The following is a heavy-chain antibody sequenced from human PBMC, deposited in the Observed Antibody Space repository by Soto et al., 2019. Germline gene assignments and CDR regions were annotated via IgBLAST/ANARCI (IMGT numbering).Heavy chain of an antibody. D-gene: IGHD4-17*01. CDR2: ISSSSSYI. CDR1: GFTFSSHS. Sequence: GGSLRLSCAASGFTFSSHSMNWVRQDPGKGLEWVSSISSSSSYIYYADSVKGRFTISRDNAKNSLYLQMNSLRAEDTAVYYCARNYGDYVEYFDYWGQGTLVTVSS. J-gene: IGHJ4*02. CDR3: ARNYGDYVEYFDY. V-gene: IGHV3-21*01.